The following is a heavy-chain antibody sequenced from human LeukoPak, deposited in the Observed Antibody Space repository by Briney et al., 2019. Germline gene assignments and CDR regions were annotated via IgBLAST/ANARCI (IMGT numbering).Heavy chain of an antibody. Sequence: PSETLSLTCTVSGRSISNYYWSWIRQPPGKGLEWIGYIYYSGSTNYNPSLKSRVTISVDTSKNQFSLKLSSVTAADTAVYYCATRRTAVAAPFDYWGQGTLVTVSS. CDR2: IYYSGST. CDR1: GRSISNYY. CDR3: ATRRTAVAAPFDY. V-gene: IGHV4-59*01. J-gene: IGHJ4*02. D-gene: IGHD6-19*01.